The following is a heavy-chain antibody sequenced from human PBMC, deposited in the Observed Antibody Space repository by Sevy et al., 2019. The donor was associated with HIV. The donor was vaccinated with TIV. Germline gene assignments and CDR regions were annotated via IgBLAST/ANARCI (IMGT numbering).Heavy chain of an antibody. J-gene: IGHJ5*02. CDR1: GGSISSYY. CDR2: IYTSGST. V-gene: IGHV4-4*07. Sequence: SETLSLTCTVSGGSISSYYWSWIRQPAGKGLEWIGRIYTSGSTNYNPSLKSRVTMSVDTSKNQFSLKLGSVTAADTAVYYCARDRGYGSAVKDWFDPWGQGTLVTVSS. D-gene: IGHD3-10*01. CDR3: ARDRGYGSAVKDWFDP.